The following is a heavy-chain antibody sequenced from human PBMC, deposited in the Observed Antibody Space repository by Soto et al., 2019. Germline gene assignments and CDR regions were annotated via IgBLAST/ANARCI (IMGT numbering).Heavy chain of an antibody. CDR3: ARDFHSGYSYGWDFDY. CDR2: INHSGST. V-gene: IGHV4-34*01. D-gene: IGHD5-18*01. CDR1: GGSFSGYY. J-gene: IGHJ4*02. Sequence: PSETLSLTCAVYGGSFSGYYWSWIRQPPGKGLEWIGEINHSGSTNYNPSLKSRVTISVDTSKNQFSLKLSSVTAADTAVYYCARDFHSGYSYGWDFDYWGQGILVTVSS.